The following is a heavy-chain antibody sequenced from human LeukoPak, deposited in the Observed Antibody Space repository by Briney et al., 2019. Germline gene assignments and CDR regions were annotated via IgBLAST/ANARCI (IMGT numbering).Heavy chain of an antibody. V-gene: IGHV3-30*02. CDR3: AKGPCSSTSCYPPELSSIKDDYYYYMDV. CDR1: GFTFSSYG. D-gene: IGHD2-2*01. J-gene: IGHJ6*03. CDR2: IRYDGSNK. Sequence: PGGSLRLSCAASGFTFSSYGMHWVRQAPGKGLEWVAFIRYDGSNKYYADSVKGRFTISRDNSKNTLYLQMSSLRAEDTAVYYCAKGPCSSTSCYPPELSSIKDDYYYYMDVWGKGTTVTVSS.